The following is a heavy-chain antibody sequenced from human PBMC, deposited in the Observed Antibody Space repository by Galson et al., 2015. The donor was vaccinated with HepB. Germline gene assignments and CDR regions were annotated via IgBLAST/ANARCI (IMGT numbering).Heavy chain of an antibody. J-gene: IGHJ2*01. CDR3: ARQKNDILTGPHWYFDL. Sequence: SLRLSCAASGFTFSSYAMSWVRQAPGKGLEWVSSVSGSGANTYCPDSVNGRFTISRDNSKNTLYLQMNSLKASDTAMYYCARQKNDILTGPHWYFDLWGRGTLVTVSS. CDR2: VSGSGANT. CDR1: GFTFSSYA. D-gene: IGHD3-9*01. V-gene: IGHV3-23*01.